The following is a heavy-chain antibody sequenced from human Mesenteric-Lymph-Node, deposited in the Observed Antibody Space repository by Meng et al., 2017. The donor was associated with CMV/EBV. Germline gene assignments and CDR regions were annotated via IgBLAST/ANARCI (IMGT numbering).Heavy chain of an antibody. CDR1: SDYS. Sequence: SDYSMSWIRQAPGKGLEWISYISSSGSNIYYADSVKGRFIVSRDNAKNSLYLQMSSLRDEDTAVYYCARDLSGYDLRPQIEDFFDYWGQGNLVTVSS. CDR3: ARDLSGYDLRPQIEDFFDY. D-gene: IGHD5-12*01. V-gene: IGHV3-11*01. J-gene: IGHJ4*02. CDR2: ISSSGSNI.